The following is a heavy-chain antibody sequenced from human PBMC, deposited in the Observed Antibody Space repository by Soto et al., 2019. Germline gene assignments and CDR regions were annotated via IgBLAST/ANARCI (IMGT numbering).Heavy chain of an antibody. CDR2: ISYDGSNK. J-gene: IGHJ5*02. CDR3: ARDLVLWFGDNWFDP. D-gene: IGHD3-10*01. V-gene: IGHV3-30-3*01. Sequence: QVQLVESGGGVVQPGRSLRLSCAASGFTFSSYAMHWVRQAPGKGLEWVAVISYDGSNKYYADSVKGRFTISRDNSKNTLYLKMNSLRAEDTAVYYCARDLVLWFGDNWFDPWGQGTLVTVSS. CDR1: GFTFSSYA.